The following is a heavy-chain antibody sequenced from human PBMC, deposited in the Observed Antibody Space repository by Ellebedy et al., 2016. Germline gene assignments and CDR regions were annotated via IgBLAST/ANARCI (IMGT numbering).Heavy chain of an antibody. CDR3: ARDRVTFGGVIVYDGMDV. Sequence: GGSLRLSXAASGFTFSSYWMHWVRQAPGKGLVWVSRINSDGSSTSYADSVKGRLTISRDNAKNTLYLQMNSLRAEDTAVYYCARDRVTFGGVIVYDGMDVWGQGTTVTVSS. V-gene: IGHV3-74*01. J-gene: IGHJ6*02. CDR1: GFTFSSYW. CDR2: INSDGSST. D-gene: IGHD3-16*02.